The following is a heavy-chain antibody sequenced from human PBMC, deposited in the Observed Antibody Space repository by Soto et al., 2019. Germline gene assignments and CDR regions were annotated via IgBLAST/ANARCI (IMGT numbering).Heavy chain of an antibody. CDR2: INHSGST. CDR3: ARFYYYGSGRYFDY. D-gene: IGHD3-10*01. CDR1: GGSFSGDY. Sequence: SETLSLTCAVSGGSFSGDYWSWIRQPPGKGLEWIGEINHSGSTNYNPSLKSRVTISVDTSKNQFSLKLSSVTAADTAVYYCARFYYYGSGRYFDYWGQGTLVTVSS. V-gene: IGHV4-34*01. J-gene: IGHJ4*02.